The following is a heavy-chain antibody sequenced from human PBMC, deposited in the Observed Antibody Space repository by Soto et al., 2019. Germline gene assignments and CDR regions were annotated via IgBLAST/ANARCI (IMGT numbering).Heavy chain of an antibody. J-gene: IGHJ4*02. D-gene: IGHD3-3*01. Sequence: SETLSLTCTVSGGSISSYYWSWIRQPPGKGLEWIGYIYYSGSTNYNPSLKSRVTISVDTSKNQFSLKLSSVTAADTAVYFCARDFAYFDSWGQGTLVTV. CDR1: GGSISSYY. V-gene: IGHV4-59*01. CDR3: ARDFAYFDS. CDR2: IYYSGST.